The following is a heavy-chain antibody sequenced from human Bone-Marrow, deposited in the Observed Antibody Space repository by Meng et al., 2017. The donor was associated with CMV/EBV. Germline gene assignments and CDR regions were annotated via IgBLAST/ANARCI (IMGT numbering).Heavy chain of an antibody. D-gene: IGHD6-13*01. V-gene: IGHV3-11*04. CDR1: GFTFSDYF. CDR3: ARDMQAAAYY. CDR2: ISTTGDAM. Sequence: GESLKISCAASGFTFSDYFMNWIRQAPGKGLEWVSSISTTGDAMYYADSVKGRFTISRDNAKNSLYLQMNSLRAEDTAVYYCARDMQAAAYYWGQGTLVTVSS. J-gene: IGHJ4*02.